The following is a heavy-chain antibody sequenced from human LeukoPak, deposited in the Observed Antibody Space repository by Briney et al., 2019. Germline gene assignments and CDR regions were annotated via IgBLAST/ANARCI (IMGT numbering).Heavy chain of an antibody. D-gene: IGHD4-17*01. J-gene: IGHJ3*02. Sequence: SETLSLTCTVSGVSISSYYWSWLRQPAGKGLEWIGRIYTSGSTNYNPSLKSRVTMSVDTSKNQFSLKLSSVTAADTAVYYCARLRMTVTTNAFDIWGQGTMVTVSS. V-gene: IGHV4-4*07. CDR2: IYTSGST. CDR3: ARLRMTVTTNAFDI. CDR1: GVSISSYY.